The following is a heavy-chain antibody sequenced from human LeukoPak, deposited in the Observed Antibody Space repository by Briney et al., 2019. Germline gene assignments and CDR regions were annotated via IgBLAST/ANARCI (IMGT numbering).Heavy chain of an antibody. CDR2: IIPIFGTA. D-gene: IGHD3-22*01. Sequence: GASVKVSCKASGGTFSSYAISWVRQAPGQGLEWMGGIIPIFGTANYAQKFQGIVTITTDESTSTAYMELSSLRSEDTAVYYCARGIGSGYYQNYYFDYWGQGTLVTVSS. CDR1: GGTFSSYA. V-gene: IGHV1-69*05. CDR3: ARGIGSGYYQNYYFDY. J-gene: IGHJ4*02.